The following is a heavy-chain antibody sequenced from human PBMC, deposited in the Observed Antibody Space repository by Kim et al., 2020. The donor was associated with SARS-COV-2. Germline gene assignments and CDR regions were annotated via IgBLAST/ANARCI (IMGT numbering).Heavy chain of an antibody. CDR1: GGSISSSSYY. Sequence: SETLSLTCTVSGGSISSSSYYWGWIRQPPGKGLEWIGSIYYSGSTYYNPSLKSRVTISVDTSKNQFSLKLSSVTAADTAVYYCARQGVVTAPCDYWGQGT. CDR3: ARQGVVTAPCDY. D-gene: IGHD2-21*02. J-gene: IGHJ4*02. V-gene: IGHV4-39*01. CDR2: IYYSGST.